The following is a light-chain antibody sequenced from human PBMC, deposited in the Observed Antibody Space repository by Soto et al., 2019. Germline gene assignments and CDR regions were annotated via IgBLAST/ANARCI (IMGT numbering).Light chain of an antibody. CDR1: SSRIGNSY. V-gene: IGLV1-51*01. CDR3: GAWDSGLNGVL. CDR2: DNN. Sequence: QSVLRQPPSVSAAPGQKVTISCSGSSSRIGNSYVSWYQQFPGTTPKLLIYDNNERPSGIPDRFSGSRSGSSATLIITDLQTGDEADYYCGAWDSGLNGVLFGGGTKVTVL. J-gene: IGLJ3*02.